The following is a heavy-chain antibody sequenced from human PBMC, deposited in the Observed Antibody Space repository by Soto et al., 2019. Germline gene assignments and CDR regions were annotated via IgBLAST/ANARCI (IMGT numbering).Heavy chain of an antibody. J-gene: IGHJ4*02. CDR1: GSTFSSYA. CDR3: AKVVVRELPPYYSDY. CDR2: ISGSGGIT. V-gene: IGHV3-23*01. Sequence: WGSRRLSCAASGSTFSSYAMSWVRQAPGKGLEWVSAISGSGGITYYADSVKGRFTISRDNSKNTLYLQMNSLRAEDTAVYYCAKVVVRELPPYYSDYWGEGILVIFSS. D-gene: IGHD3-10*01.